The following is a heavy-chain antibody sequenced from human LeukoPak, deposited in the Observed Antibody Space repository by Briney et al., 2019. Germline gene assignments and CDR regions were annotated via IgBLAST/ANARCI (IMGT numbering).Heavy chain of an antibody. Sequence: SETLSLTCTVSGGSISTYYWSWIRQPAGKGLEWIGYIYYSGSTNYNPSLKSRVTISVDTSKNQFSLKLSSVTAADTAVYYCARYMARSPVPVVPAAILDYWGQGTLVTVSS. CDR2: IYYSGST. CDR1: GGSISTYY. CDR3: ARYMARSPVPVVPAAILDY. J-gene: IGHJ4*02. V-gene: IGHV4-59*01. D-gene: IGHD2-2*01.